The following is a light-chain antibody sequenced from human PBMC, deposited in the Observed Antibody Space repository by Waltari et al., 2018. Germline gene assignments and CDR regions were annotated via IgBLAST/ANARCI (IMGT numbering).Light chain of an antibody. CDR1: NIGAKR. V-gene: IGLV3-21*02. Sequence: SYILTQPPSVSEAPGQTAKITCGGDNIGAKRVHWYHQKSGQAPVLLVYDDSDRPSGIPERFSGSNSGNTATLTISRVEAGDEADYYCHVWDSSTDTWVFGGGTKLTVL. CDR2: DDS. CDR3: HVWDSSTDTWV. J-gene: IGLJ3*02.